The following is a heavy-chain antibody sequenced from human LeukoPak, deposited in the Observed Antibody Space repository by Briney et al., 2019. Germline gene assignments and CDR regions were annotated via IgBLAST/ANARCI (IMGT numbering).Heavy chain of an antibody. J-gene: IGHJ4*02. CDR3: ARDPPMPLDY. D-gene: IGHD2-2*01. CDR1: GGSISSSSYY. CDR2: IYYSGST. Sequence: SETLSLTCTVSGGSISSSSYYWGWIRQPPGKGLEWIGSIYYSGSTYYNPSLKSRVTISVDTSKNQFSLKLSSVTAADTAVYYCARDPPMPLDYWGQGTLVTVSS. V-gene: IGHV4-39*07.